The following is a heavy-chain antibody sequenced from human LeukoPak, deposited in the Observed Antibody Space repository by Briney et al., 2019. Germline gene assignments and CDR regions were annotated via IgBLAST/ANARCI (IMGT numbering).Heavy chain of an antibody. J-gene: IGHJ3*02. CDR2: IYYSGST. D-gene: IGHD3-22*01. CDR3: ARPVEDSSGGAFDI. CDR1: GGSISSSSYY. V-gene: IGHV4-39*01. Sequence: SETLSLTCTVSGGSISSSSYYWGWIRQPPGKGLEWIGSIYYSGSTYYNPSLKSRVTISVDTSKNQFSLKLSSVTAADTAVYYCARPVEDSSGGAFDIWGQGTMVTVSS.